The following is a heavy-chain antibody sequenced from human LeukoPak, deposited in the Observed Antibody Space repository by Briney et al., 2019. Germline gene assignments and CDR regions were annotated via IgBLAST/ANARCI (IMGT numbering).Heavy chain of an antibody. Sequence: PGRSLRLFCAASGFTFNNYAMHRVRQAPGKGLEWVAVISYDGSNKYYTDSVKGRFTISRDNSKNTLYLQMNSLRSDDTAVYFCARDSGFSGTQRGEYWGQGTLVTVSS. J-gene: IGHJ4*02. V-gene: IGHV3-30*04. D-gene: IGHD3/OR15-3a*01. CDR1: GFTFNNYA. CDR3: ARDSGFSGTQRGEY. CDR2: ISYDGSNK.